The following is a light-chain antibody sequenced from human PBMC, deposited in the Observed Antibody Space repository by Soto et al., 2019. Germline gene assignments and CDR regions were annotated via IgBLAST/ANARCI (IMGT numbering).Light chain of an antibody. Sequence: EIVLMQSPGTLSLSPGERATLSCRASQSVNSNYLAWYQRKPGQAPRLLIYGASNRATDIPYRFSASGSGTDFTLTITRLEPEDFAVYYCQQYDSSPPTFGQGTKVEIK. CDR3: QQYDSSPPT. J-gene: IGKJ1*01. CDR2: GAS. CDR1: QSVNSNY. V-gene: IGKV3-20*01.